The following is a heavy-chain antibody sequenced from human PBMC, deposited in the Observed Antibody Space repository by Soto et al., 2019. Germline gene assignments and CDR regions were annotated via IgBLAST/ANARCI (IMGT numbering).Heavy chain of an antibody. V-gene: IGHV3-7*01. D-gene: IGHD1-26*01. CDR1: GFTLGTYW. CDR3: ARSEGAAFDF. CDR2: IKQDGSEK. Sequence: EVHLVESGGGLVQPGGSLRLSCAASGFTLGTYWMAWVRQAPGKGPEWVANIKQDGSEKDYVDSVKDRFTISRDNAKNLLSLPMSSVRVEDTAVYYCARSEGAAFDFWGQGTLVTVSS. J-gene: IGHJ4*02.